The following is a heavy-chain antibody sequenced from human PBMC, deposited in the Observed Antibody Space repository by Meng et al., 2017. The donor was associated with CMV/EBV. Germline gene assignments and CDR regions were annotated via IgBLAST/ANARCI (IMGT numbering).Heavy chain of an antibody. CDR2: IIPIFGTA. CDR1: GGTFSSYA. CDR3: VRPYYDILTDYYYYYGMDV. J-gene: IGHJ6*02. Sequence: SVKVSCKASGGTFSSYAISWVRQAPGQGLEWMGGIIPIFGTANYAQKFQGRVTITTDESTSTAYMELSSLRSEDTAVYYCVRPYYDILTDYYYYYGMDVWGQGTTVTVSS. D-gene: IGHD3-9*01. V-gene: IGHV1-69*05.